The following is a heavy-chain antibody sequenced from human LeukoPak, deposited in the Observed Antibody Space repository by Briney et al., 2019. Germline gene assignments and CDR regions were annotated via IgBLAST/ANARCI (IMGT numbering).Heavy chain of an antibody. Sequence: ASVKVSCKASGYTFTSYYMHWVRQAPGQGLEWMGITNPSGGSTSYAQKFQGRVTMTRDTSTSTVYMELSSLRSEDTAVYYCAREGDYYDSSGEIDYWGQGTLVTVSS. CDR2: TNPSGGST. D-gene: IGHD3-22*01. CDR1: GYTFTSYY. J-gene: IGHJ4*02. V-gene: IGHV1-46*01. CDR3: AREGDYYDSSGEIDY.